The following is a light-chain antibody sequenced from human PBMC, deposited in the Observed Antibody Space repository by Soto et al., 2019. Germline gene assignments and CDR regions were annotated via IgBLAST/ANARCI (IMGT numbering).Light chain of an antibody. V-gene: IGKV3-15*01. CDR2: AAS. CDR3: QQYDNWPPIT. Sequence: EIVMTQSPATLSLSPGESATLFCRASQSVGSNLAWYEQRPGQAPRLLIYAASTRATGIPARFSGSGSGTEFTLTISSLQSEDFAVYYCQQYDNWPPITFGQGTRLEIK. CDR1: QSVGSN. J-gene: IGKJ5*01.